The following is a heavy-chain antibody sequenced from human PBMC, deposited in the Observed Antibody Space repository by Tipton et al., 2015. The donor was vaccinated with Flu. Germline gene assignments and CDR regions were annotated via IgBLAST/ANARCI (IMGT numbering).Heavy chain of an antibody. CDR2: LYSGGST. D-gene: IGHD5-18*01. CDR1: GFTVSNNY. CDR3: ARDHTAMEGDAFEV. J-gene: IGHJ3*01. Sequence: SLRLSCAASGFTVSNNYMNWVRQAPGKGLEWISVLYSGGSTHYAGSVKRRFTISRDNSKNTVFLQMNSLRAEDTAVYYCARDHTAMEGDAFEVWGQGTMVTVSS. V-gene: IGHV3-53*01.